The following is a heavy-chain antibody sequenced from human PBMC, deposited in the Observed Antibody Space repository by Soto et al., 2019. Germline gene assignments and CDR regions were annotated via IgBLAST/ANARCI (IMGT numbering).Heavy chain of an antibody. CDR1: GGSISSLTYN. V-gene: IGHV4-39*01. Sequence: QLQLPESGPGLVRPSETLSLTCTVSGGSISSLTYNWGWLRQPPGKGLEWIGNIYYTGSPYYNPTLKSRVTISVDTSKNQFSVRLRSVTAADTALYYCARNTMTTVTAFDSWGQGTLVTGSS. J-gene: IGHJ4*02. CDR3: ARNTMTTVTAFDS. D-gene: IGHD4-17*01. CDR2: IYYTGSP.